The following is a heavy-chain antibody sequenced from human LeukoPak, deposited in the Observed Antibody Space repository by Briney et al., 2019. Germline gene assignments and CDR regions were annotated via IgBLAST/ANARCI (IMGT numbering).Heavy chain of an antibody. J-gene: IGHJ3*02. CDR1: GGSISSSSYH. V-gene: IGHV4-39*01. CDR3: ARLGDYYDSSGYFDAFDI. CDR2: IYYGGST. Sequence: SETLSLTCTVSGGSISSSSYHWGWIRQPPGKGLEWIGTIYYGGSTYYNPSLKSRVTISVDTSKKQFSLKLTSVTAADAAVYYCARLGDYYDSSGYFDAFDIWGQGTMVTVSS. D-gene: IGHD3-22*01.